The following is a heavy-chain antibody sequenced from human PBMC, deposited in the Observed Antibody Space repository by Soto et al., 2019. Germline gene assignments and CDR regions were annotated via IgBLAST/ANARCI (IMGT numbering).Heavy chain of an antibody. CDR1: GFTFSDYY. CDR3: TRTAPFTQRTGSYMDV. V-gene: IGHV3-72*01. D-gene: IGHD3-10*01. CDR2: SRNKAKSYTT. Sequence: PGGSLRLSCAASGFTFSDYYMDWVRQAPGKGPEWVGRSRNKAKSYTTEYAASVKGRFTISRDDSKNSIFLQMNSLKTEDTAVYYCTRTAPFTQRTGSYMDVWGKGTTVTVSS. J-gene: IGHJ6*03.